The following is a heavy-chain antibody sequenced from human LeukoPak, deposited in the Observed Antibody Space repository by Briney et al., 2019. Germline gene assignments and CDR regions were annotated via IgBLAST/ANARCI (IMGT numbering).Heavy chain of an antibody. V-gene: IGHV4-39*02. CDR1: GGSISSYY. CDR2: IYYSGST. CDR3: ARDPWVNDILTGHYKNHDY. D-gene: IGHD3-9*01. Sequence: SETLSLTCTVSGGSISSYYWSWIRQPPGKGLEWIGSIYYSGSTYYNPSLKSRVTISVDTSKNQFSLKLSSVTAADTAVYYCARDPWVNDILTGHYKNHDYWGQGTLVTVSS. J-gene: IGHJ4*02.